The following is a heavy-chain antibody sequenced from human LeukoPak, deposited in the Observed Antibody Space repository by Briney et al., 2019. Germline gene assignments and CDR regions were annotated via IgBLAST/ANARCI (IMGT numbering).Heavy chain of an antibody. CDR3: AISGRPSSGWDLLTEYLQH. CDR2: ISSSSSYI. CDR1: GFTFSTYN. Sequence: GGSLRLSCAASGFTFSTYNMNWVRQAPGKGLEWVSSISSSSSYIYYADSVKGRFTVSRDNAKNSLYLQMNSLRAEDTAVYYCAISGRPSSGWDLLTEYLQHWGQGTRVTVSS. D-gene: IGHD1-26*01. V-gene: IGHV3-21*01. J-gene: IGHJ1*01.